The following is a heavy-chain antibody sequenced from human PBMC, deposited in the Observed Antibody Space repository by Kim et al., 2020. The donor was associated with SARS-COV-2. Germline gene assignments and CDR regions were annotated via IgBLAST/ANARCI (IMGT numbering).Heavy chain of an antibody. D-gene: IGHD3-10*01. CDR1: GGSFSGYY. CDR2: INHSGST. J-gene: IGHJ6*04. Sequence: SETLSLTCAVYGGSFSGYYWSWIRQPPGKGLEWIGEINHSGSTNYNPSLKSRVTISVDTSKNQFSLKLSSVTAADTAVYYCARGPRVRGALYYYGMGVWGKGTTGTVSS. CDR3: ARGPRVRGALYYYGMGV. V-gene: IGHV4-34*01.